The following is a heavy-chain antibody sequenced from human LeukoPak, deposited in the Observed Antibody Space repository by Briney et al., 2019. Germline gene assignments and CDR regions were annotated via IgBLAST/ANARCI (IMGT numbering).Heavy chain of an antibody. CDR3: ARQGGSNSPYYYYYMDV. D-gene: IGHD6-13*01. CDR1: GGSFSGYY. Sequence: PPETLSLTCAVYGGSFSGYYWSWIRQPPGKGLEWIGEINHSGSTNYNPSLKSRVTISVDTSKNQFSLMISSVTAADTAVYYCARQGGSNSPYYYYYMDVWGKGTTVTVSS. J-gene: IGHJ6*03. V-gene: IGHV4-34*01. CDR2: INHSGST.